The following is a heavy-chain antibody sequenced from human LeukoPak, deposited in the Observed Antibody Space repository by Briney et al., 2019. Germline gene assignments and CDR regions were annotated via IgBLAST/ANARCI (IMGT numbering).Heavy chain of an antibody. J-gene: IGHJ6*02. V-gene: IGHV1-2*02. CDR3: ARVYSSSAPSGMDV. D-gene: IGHD6-6*01. CDR1: GYTFTGYY. CDR2: INPNSGGT. Sequence: ASVKVSCKASGYTFTGYYMHWVRQAPGQGLEWMGWINPNSGGTNYAQKFQGRVTMTRDTSISTAYMELSRLRSDDTAVYYCARVYSSSAPSGMDVWGQGTTVTVPS.